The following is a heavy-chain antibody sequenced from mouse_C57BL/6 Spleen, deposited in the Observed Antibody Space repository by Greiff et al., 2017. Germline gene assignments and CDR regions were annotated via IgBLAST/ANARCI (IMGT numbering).Heavy chain of an antibody. CDR3: ARTSLLLRSYYFDY. CDR2: ISGGGGNT. V-gene: IGHV5-9*01. CDR1: GFTFSSYT. Sequence: EVNVVESGGGLVKPGGSLKLSCAASGFTFSSYTMSWVRQTPEKRLEWVATISGGGGNTYYPDSVKGRFTISRDNAKNTLYLQMSSLRSEDTALYYCARTSLLLRSYYFDYWGQGTTLTVSS. D-gene: IGHD1-1*01. J-gene: IGHJ2*01.